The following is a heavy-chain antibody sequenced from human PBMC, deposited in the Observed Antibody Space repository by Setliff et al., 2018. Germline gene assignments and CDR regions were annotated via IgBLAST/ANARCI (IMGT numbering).Heavy chain of an antibody. D-gene: IGHD6-13*01. Sequence: SVKVSCKASGGTFSSYDISWVRQAPGQGLEWMGRIIPIFGTANYAQKFQGRVTITADKSTSTAYMELSSLRSEDTAVYYCARSHSSSWSGTAVWGKGTTVTVSS. CDR1: GGTFSSYD. CDR2: IIPIFGTA. V-gene: IGHV1-69*06. CDR3: ARSHSSSWSGTAV. J-gene: IGHJ6*04.